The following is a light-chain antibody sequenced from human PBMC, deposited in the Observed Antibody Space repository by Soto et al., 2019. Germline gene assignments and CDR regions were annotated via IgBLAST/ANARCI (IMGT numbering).Light chain of an antibody. Sequence: DVVMTQSPLSLPVTPGEPASISCRSNQSLLHNNGYNYLDWYLQKPGQSPQLLIYMVSYRASGVPDRFSGSGSGTDFTLTISRVEAEDVGIYYCMQPLHTPPWTFGQGTKV. CDR3: MQPLHTPPWT. V-gene: IGKV2-28*01. CDR1: QSLLHNNGYNY. J-gene: IGKJ1*01. CDR2: MVS.